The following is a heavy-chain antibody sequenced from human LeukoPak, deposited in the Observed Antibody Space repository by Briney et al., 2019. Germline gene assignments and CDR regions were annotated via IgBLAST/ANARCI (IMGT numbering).Heavy chain of an antibody. CDR3: AKEKGIEYYFDY. Sequence: GGSLRLSCAAPGFTFSSYSMNWVRQAPGKGLEWVSSISSSSSYIYYADSVKGRFTISRDNAKNSLYLQMNSLRAEDTALYYCAKEKGIEYYFDYWGQGTLVTVSS. J-gene: IGHJ4*02. CDR1: GFTFSSYS. CDR2: ISSSSSYI. V-gene: IGHV3-21*04. D-gene: IGHD6-13*01.